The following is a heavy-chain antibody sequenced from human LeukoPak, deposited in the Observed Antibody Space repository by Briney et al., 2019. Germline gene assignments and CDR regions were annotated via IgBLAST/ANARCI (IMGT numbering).Heavy chain of an antibody. D-gene: IGHD1-7*01. Sequence: GGSLSLSCAASGFAFSSYGMHWVRQAPGKGLEWVAYIHYDSSTEDYADSVKGRFTISRDNSKNTLFLQMNYLRVEDMALLYGAKDWNWAIDYWGQGTLVTVPS. CDR3: AKDWNWAIDY. J-gene: IGHJ4*02. CDR2: IHYDSSTE. CDR1: GFAFSSYG. V-gene: IGHV3-30*02.